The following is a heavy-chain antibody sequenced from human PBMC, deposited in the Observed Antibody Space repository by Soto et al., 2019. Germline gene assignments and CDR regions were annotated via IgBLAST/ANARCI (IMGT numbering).Heavy chain of an antibody. J-gene: IGHJ4*02. V-gene: IGHV3-23*01. D-gene: IGHD1-26*01. CDR1: GFTYISYA. Sequence: PGGSLRLSCTASGFTYISYAMSWVRQAPGKGLEWVSTIGGSGSRIHYSDSVKGRFTVSRDNSKNTLYLQMNTLRTEDTAIYYCTKTELSGYVDYWGQGTLVTVSS. CDR2: IGGSGSRI. CDR3: TKTELSGYVDY.